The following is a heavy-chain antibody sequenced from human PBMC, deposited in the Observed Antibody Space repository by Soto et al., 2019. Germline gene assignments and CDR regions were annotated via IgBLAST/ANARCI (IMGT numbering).Heavy chain of an antibody. CDR1: GFSFSTFE. Sequence: QPGGSLRLSCAASGFSFSTFEMSWVRQAPGRGLEWVSFISDDGSRTYYADDVKGRFTISRDNSKHTLYLQMNSLTAEDTAVYACVKGGWLDFWGQGTLVTVSS. D-gene: IGHD3-16*01. J-gene: IGHJ5*01. CDR3: VKGGWLDF. CDR2: ISDDGSRT. V-gene: IGHV3-23*01.